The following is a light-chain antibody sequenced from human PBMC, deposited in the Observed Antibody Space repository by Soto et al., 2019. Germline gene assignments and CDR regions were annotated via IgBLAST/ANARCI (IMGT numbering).Light chain of an antibody. CDR2: KAS. V-gene: IGKV1-5*03. CDR1: QSISSR. CDR3: QQYNSYSRT. J-gene: IGKJ1*01. Sequence: DIQMTQFPSTLSASVGDRVTISCRASQSISSRLAWYQQKPGKAPNLLIYKASTLESGVPSRFSGSASGTEFTLTISSLQPEDFATYYCQQYNSYSRTFGQGTKVDIK.